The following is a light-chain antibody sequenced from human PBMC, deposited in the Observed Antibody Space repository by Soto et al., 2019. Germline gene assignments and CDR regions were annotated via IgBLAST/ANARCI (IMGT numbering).Light chain of an antibody. J-gene: IGKJ1*01. CDR1: QSISRK. CDR2: AAS. CDR3: QQSFRRWT. Sequence: DIQMTQSPSSLSASVGDRITITCRASQSISRKLNWYQQRPGKAPKLLIYAASSLQSGVQSRFSGSGSGTRFTLTISRQQPEDFATYYCQQSFRRWTFGQGNKGEIK. V-gene: IGKV1-39*01.